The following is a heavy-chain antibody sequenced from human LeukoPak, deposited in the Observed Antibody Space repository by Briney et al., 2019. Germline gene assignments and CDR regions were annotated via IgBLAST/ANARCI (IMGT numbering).Heavy chain of an antibody. CDR1: GGSISSYY. CDR2: IYYSGST. CDR3: ARGIAARRAYYYYYMDV. D-gene: IGHD6-6*01. V-gene: IGHV4-59*01. Sequence: SETLSLTCTVSGGSISSYYWSWIRQLPGKGLEWIGYIYYSGSTNYNPSLKSRVTISVDTSKNQFSLKLSSVTAADTAVYYCARGIAARRAYYYYYMDVWGKGTTVTVSS. J-gene: IGHJ6*03.